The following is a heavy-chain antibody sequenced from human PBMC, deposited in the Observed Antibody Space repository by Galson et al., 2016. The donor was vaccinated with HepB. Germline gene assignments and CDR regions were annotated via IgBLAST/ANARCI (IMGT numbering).Heavy chain of an antibody. D-gene: IGHD3-22*01. CDR1: GGSVSTYY. CDR3: AREGGGYYDSSGYYLGY. Sequence: SETLSLTCTVSGGSVSTYYWSWIRQPPGKGLEYIGYISYSGSTNYNPSLKSRVTISVDTSKNQFSLELNSVTAADTAVYYCAREGGGYYDSSGYYLGYWGQGTLVTVSS. V-gene: IGHV4-59*02. CDR2: ISYSGST. J-gene: IGHJ4*02.